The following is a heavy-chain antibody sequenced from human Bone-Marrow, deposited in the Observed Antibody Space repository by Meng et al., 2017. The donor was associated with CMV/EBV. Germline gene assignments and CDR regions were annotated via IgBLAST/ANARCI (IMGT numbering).Heavy chain of an antibody. CDR2: ISSSSSYI. V-gene: IGHV3-21*01. Sequence: GGSLRLSCAASGFTFSSYSGNWVRQAPGKGLEWVSSISSSSSYIYYAASVKGRFTISRDNAKNSLYLQMNSLRAEDTAVYYCARALRYRGYCSSTSCPNYYYYGMDVRGQGTTVTVSS. CDR3: ARALRYRGYCSSTSCPNYYYYGMDV. J-gene: IGHJ6*02. CDR1: GFTFSSYS. D-gene: IGHD2-2*01.